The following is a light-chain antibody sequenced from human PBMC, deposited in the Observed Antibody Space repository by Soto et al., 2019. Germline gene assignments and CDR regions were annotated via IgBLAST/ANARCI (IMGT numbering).Light chain of an antibody. V-gene: IGKV4-1*01. CDR3: QQYYSSVT. CDR1: RTVFYSSNNKNF. J-gene: IGKJ2*01. Sequence: DFVMTQSPDSLAVSLGERATINCKSSRTVFYSSNNKNFLAWYQQKPGQPPKLLFYWASTRESGVPARFSGGGSGTDFSLTISSLQPEDVAVYYCQQYYSSVTFGQGTKLEIK. CDR2: WAS.